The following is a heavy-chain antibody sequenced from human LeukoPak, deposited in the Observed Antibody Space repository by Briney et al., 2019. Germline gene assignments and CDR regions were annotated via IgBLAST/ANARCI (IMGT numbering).Heavy chain of an antibody. J-gene: IGHJ6*01. Sequence: PGGSLRLSCAASGFTFSSHWMLWVRQDPGKGLLWVSRINSDGSSISYADSVKGRFTISRDNAKNTLYLQMNSLRAEDTDVYYCARDPRGAAGTYGMDVWGQGTTVAVSS. CDR2: INSDGSSI. V-gene: IGHV3-74*01. D-gene: IGHD6-13*01. CDR3: ARDPRGAAGTYGMDV. CDR1: GFTFSSHW.